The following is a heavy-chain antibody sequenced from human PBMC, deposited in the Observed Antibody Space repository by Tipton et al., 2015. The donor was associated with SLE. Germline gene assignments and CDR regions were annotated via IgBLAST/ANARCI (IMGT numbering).Heavy chain of an antibody. CDR2: IKSKTDGGTT. CDR3: ARLLEHFDY. CDR1: GFTFSNAW. Sequence: GSLRLSCAASGFTFSNAWMTWVRQAPGKGLEWVGRIKSKTDGGTTDYAAPVKGRFTISRDDSKNTLHLQMNSLRAEDTAVYYCARLLEHFDYWGQGTLVTVSS. D-gene: IGHD2-15*01. V-gene: IGHV3-15*01. J-gene: IGHJ4*02.